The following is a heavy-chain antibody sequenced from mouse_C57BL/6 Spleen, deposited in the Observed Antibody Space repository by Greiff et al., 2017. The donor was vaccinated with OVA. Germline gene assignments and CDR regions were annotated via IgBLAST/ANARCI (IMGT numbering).Heavy chain of an antibody. D-gene: IGHD2-1*01. J-gene: IGHJ4*01. Sequence: EVQLVESGPELVKPGASVKIPCKASGYTFTDYNMDWVKQSHGKSLEWIGDINPNNGGTIYNQKFKGKATLTVDKSSSTAYMELRSLTSEDTAVYYCARRDLHYYAMDYWGQGTSVTVSS. CDR2: INPNNGGT. V-gene: IGHV1-18*01. CDR1: GYTFTDYN. CDR3: ARRDLHYYAMDY.